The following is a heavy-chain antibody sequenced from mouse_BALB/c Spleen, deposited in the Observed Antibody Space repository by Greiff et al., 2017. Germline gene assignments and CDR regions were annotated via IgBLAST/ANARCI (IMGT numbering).Heavy chain of an antibody. Sequence: VQLQQSGTVLARPGASVKMSCKASGYTFTSYWMHWVKQRPGQGLEWIGAIYPGNSDTSYNQKFKGKAKLTAVTSTSTAYMELSSLTNEDSAVYYCTSAYYRYYFDYWGQGTTLTVSS. CDR3: TSAYYRYYFDY. CDR1: GYTFTSYW. CDR2: IYPGNSDT. V-gene: IGHV1-5*01. D-gene: IGHD2-14*01. J-gene: IGHJ2*01.